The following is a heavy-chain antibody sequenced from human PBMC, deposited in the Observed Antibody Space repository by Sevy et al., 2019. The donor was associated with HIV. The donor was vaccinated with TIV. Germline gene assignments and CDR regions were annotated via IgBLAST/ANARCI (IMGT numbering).Heavy chain of an antibody. V-gene: IGHV3-30*04. CDR1: GFTFSDYT. Sequence: GGSLRLSCVASGFTFSDYTIHWVRQAPGKGLEGVAVISYDGSRTSYADSVKGRFTISIDNSKNTLFLQMNSLRAADTAVYYCTRVRGLLGWFDSWGQGTLVTVSS. CDR3: TRVRGLLGWFDS. D-gene: IGHD3-10*01. J-gene: IGHJ5*01. CDR2: ISYDGSRT.